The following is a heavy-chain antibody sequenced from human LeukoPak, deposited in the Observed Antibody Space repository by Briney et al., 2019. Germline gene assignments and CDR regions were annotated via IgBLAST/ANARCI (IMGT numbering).Heavy chain of an antibody. J-gene: IGHJ6*02. CDR3: ARGPTVNNYYYGMDV. V-gene: IGHV4-4*07. CDR2: IYTSGST. Sequence: PTETLSLTCTASGGSISSYDWSWIRQPPGKGLEWIARIYTSGSTNYNPSPKRRVTISVNTTTNQFSYQQSSITAADTAADFYARGPTVNNYYYGMDVGGEGSSLTVS. D-gene: IGHD4-17*01. CDR1: GGSISSYD.